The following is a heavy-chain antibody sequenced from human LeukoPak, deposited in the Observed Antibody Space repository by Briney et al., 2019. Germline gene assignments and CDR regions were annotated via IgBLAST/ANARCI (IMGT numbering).Heavy chain of an antibody. Sequence: GGSLRLSCAASGITFSSYSMNWVRQAPGKGLEWVSSISSSSSYIYYADSVKGRFTISRDNAKNSLYLQMNSLRAEDTAVYYCARDSRSFGDFIDYWGQGTPVTVSS. CDR3: ARDSRSFGDFIDY. CDR1: GITFSSYS. J-gene: IGHJ4*02. CDR2: ISSSSSYI. D-gene: IGHD3-10*01. V-gene: IGHV3-21*01.